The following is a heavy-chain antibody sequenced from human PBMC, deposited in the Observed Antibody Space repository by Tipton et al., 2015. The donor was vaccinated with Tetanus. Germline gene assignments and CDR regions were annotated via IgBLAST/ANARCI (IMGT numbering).Heavy chain of an antibody. CDR2: INGHGTNT. D-gene: IGHD6-6*01. V-gene: IGHV3-74*01. CDR1: GFTFSTYW. CDR3: ASGSSLDY. J-gene: IGHJ4*02. Sequence: SLRLSCAAPGFTFSTYWMHWVRQAPGKGLMWVLRINGHGTNTAYADSVKGRFTISRDNAKNTLYLQMNSLRAEDTAVYYCASGSSLDYWGQGTLVTVSS.